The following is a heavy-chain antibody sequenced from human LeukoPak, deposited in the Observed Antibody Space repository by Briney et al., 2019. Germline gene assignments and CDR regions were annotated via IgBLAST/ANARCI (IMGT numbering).Heavy chain of an antibody. D-gene: IGHD6-19*01. Sequence: GSLRLSCAASGFTFSSYGMHWVRQAPGKGLEWVAVISYDGSNKYYADSVKGRFTISRDNSKNTLYLQMNSLRAEDTAVYYCAKDLVAGTRRTSFFDYWGQGTLVTVSS. CDR3: AKDLVAGTRRTSFFDY. V-gene: IGHV3-30*18. CDR1: GFTFSSYG. J-gene: IGHJ4*02. CDR2: ISYDGSNK.